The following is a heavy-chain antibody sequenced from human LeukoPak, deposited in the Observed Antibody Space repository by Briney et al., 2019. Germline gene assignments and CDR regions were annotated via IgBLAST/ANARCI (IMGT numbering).Heavy chain of an antibody. Sequence: GGSLRLSCAASNFTFSNAWMNWVRQAPGKGLEWVGRIKTVTDGGTTDYAAPVKGRFIISRDDSKNTLFLQMNSLKTEDTAVYYCSTDPWHGMDVWGQGTTVTVSS. D-gene: IGHD5-24*01. CDR1: NFTFSNAW. V-gene: IGHV3-15*07. CDR3: STDPWHGMDV. J-gene: IGHJ6*02. CDR2: IKTVTDGGTT.